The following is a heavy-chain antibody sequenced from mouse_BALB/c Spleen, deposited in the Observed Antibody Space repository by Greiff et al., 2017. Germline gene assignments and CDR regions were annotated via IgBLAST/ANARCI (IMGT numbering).Heavy chain of an antibody. D-gene: IGHD4-1*01. Sequence: VQLQQSGAELVRPGTSVKMSCKASGYTFTSYWMQWVKQRPGQGLEWIGAIYPGDGDTRYTQKFKGKATLTADKSSSTAYMQLSSLTSDDSAVYFCASNWDYAMDYWGQGTSVTVSS. CDR1: GYTFTSYW. CDR2: IYPGDGDT. CDR3: ASNWDYAMDY. V-gene: IGHV1-87*01. J-gene: IGHJ4*01.